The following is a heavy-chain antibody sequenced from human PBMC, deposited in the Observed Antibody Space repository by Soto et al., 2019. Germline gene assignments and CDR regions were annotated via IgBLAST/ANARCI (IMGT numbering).Heavy chain of an antibody. CDR2: MNPNSGNT. J-gene: IGHJ3*02. D-gene: IGHD6-13*01. CDR1: GYTFTSYD. CDR3: ARGAGSSSSPDAFDI. V-gene: IGHV1-8*03. Sequence: ASVKVSCKASGYTFTSYDINWVRQATGQGLEWMGWMNPNSGNTGHAQKFQGRVTITADESTSTAYMELSSLRSEDTAVYYCARGAGSSSSPDAFDIWGQGTMVTVSS.